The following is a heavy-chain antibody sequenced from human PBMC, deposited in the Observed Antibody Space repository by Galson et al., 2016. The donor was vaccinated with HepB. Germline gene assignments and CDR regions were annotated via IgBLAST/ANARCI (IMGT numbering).Heavy chain of an antibody. J-gene: IGHJ6*02. D-gene: IGHD3-16*02. Sequence: CAISGDSVPNDHTTWNWIRQSPSRGLEWVGRKYYRSTWVKEYSESVRSRITISSDPSRNQFSLQLDSMTPDDAAAYFCTIGYMQTGMNVWGQGTTVIVSS. V-gene: IGHV6-1*01. CDR2: KYYRSTWVK. CDR3: TIGYMQTGMNV. CDR1: GDSVPNDHTT.